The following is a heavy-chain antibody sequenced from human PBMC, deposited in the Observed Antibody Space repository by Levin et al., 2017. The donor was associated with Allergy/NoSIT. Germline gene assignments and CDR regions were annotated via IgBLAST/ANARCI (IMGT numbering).Heavy chain of an antibody. CDR2: ISYDVSNK. J-gene: IGHJ6*02. Sequence: GGSLRLSCAASGFTFNTSGMHWVRQAPGKGLEWVAVISYDVSNKYYADSVQGRFTISRDNSKNTRYLQMNSLRPEDTAVYYCAKDQGGSSWTDYYYYGMDVWGQGTTVTVSS. CDR1: GFTFNTSG. V-gene: IGHV3-30*18. CDR3: AKDQGGSSWTDYYYYGMDV. D-gene: IGHD6-13*01.